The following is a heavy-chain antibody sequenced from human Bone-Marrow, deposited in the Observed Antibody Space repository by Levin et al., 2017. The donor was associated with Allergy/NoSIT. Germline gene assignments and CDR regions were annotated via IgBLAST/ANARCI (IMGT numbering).Heavy chain of an antibody. J-gene: IGHJ4*02. CDR2: ISPYNGNT. V-gene: IGHV1-18*01. Sequence: ASVKVSCKTSGYTFTTYGISWVRQAPGQGLEYMGWISPYNGNTNYAQKFQGRVTMTADTSTDTGYMELRDLKSDDTAVYYCARDQGIQLWMDNWGQGTPFTVSS. CDR3: ARDQGIQLWMDN. D-gene: IGHD1-1*01. CDR1: GYTFTTYG.